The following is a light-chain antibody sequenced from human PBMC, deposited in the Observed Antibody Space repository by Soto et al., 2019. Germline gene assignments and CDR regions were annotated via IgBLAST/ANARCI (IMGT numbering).Light chain of an antibody. CDR2: EVS. CDR3: SSYAGSNNFVI. V-gene: IGLV2-8*01. Sequence: QSVLTQPPSASGSPGQSVTISCTGTGSDVGGYNYVSWYQQHPGKAPKLMIYEVSKRPSGVPGRFSGSKSGNTASLTVSGLQAEDEADYYCSSYAGSNNFVIFGGGTKLTVL. CDR1: GSDVGGYNY. J-gene: IGLJ2*01.